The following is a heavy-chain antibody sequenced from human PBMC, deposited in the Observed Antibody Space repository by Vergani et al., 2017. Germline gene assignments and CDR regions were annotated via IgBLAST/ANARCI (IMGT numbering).Heavy chain of an antibody. D-gene: IGHD2/OR15-2a*01. V-gene: IGHV4-39*01. CDR2: IYYSGST. CDR3: ARAGRALYADY. CDR1: GGSMSSSSYY. J-gene: IGHJ4*02. Sequence: QLQLQESGPGLVKPSETLSLTCTVSGGSMSSSSYYWGWIRQPPGKGLEWIGSIYYSGSTYYNPSLKSRVTISVDTSKNQFSLKLSSVTAADTAVYYCARAGRALYADYWGQGTLVTVSS.